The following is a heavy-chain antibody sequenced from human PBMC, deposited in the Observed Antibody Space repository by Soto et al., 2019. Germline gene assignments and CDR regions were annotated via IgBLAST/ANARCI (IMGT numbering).Heavy chain of an antibody. V-gene: IGHV4-30-2*01. Sequence: SETLCVTCSVSGGSSSGGGCSWSWIRQPPGKGLEWIGYIYHSGSTYYNPSLKSRVTISVDRSKNQFSLKVSSVTAADTAVYYCAKVPDVWGQGTTVTVSS. CDR3: AKVPDV. CDR2: IYHSGST. J-gene: IGHJ6*02. CDR1: GGSSSGGGCS.